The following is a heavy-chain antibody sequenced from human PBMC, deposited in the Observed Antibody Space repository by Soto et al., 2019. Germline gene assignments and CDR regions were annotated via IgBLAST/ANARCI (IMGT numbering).Heavy chain of an antibody. CDR2: IYPGDSDT. V-gene: IGHV5-51*01. J-gene: IGHJ4*02. CDR3: ARSLEWLRYGQFDY. CDR1: GYNFTSYW. D-gene: IGHD5-12*01. Sequence: VESLKISCNASGYNFTSYWIGWVRQMPGKGLEWMGIIYPGDSDTRYSPSFQGQVTISADKSISTAFLQWSSLKASDTAMYYCARSLEWLRYGQFDYWGQGTLVTVSS.